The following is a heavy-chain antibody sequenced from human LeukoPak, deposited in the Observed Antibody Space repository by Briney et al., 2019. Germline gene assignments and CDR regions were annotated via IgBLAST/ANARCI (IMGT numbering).Heavy chain of an antibody. Sequence: GGSLRLSCAASGLTVTNAWMNWVRQAPGKGLEWVGRSRDKTNSYTTEYAASVKGRFTISRDDSKNSLYLQMNSLKIEDTAVYYCARTDRSGLHVFDTWGQGTKVTVSS. J-gene: IGHJ3*02. D-gene: IGHD3-22*01. V-gene: IGHV3-72*01. CDR3: ARTDRSGLHVFDT. CDR1: GLTVTNAW. CDR2: SRDKTNSYTT.